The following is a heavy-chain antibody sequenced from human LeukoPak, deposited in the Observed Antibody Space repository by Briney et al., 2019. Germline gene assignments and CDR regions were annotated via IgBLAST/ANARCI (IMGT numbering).Heavy chain of an antibody. J-gene: IGHJ4*02. CDR2: IYYSGST. D-gene: IGHD6-19*01. Sequence: SETLSLTCTVSGGSISSYYWSWIRQPPGKGLEWIGYIYYSGSTNYNPSLKSRVTISVDTSKNQFSLKLSSVTAADTAVYYCARGGQWLVRHLDYWGQGTLVTVSS. CDR1: GGSISSYY. V-gene: IGHV4-59*12. CDR3: ARGGQWLVRHLDY.